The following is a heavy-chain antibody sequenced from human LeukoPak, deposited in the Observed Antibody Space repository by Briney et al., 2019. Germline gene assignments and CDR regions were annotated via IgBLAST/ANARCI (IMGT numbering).Heavy chain of an antibody. J-gene: IGHJ5*02. CDR3: ARDYSNSRFDP. V-gene: IGHV1-24*01. CDR2: FDPEDGET. CDR1: GYTLTELS. Sequence: ASVKVSCKVSGYTLTELSMHWVRQAPGKGLEWMGGFDPEDGETIYAQKFQGRVTVTEDTSTDTAYMELSSLRSEDTAVYYCARDYSNSRFDPWGQGTLVTVSS. D-gene: IGHD4-4*01.